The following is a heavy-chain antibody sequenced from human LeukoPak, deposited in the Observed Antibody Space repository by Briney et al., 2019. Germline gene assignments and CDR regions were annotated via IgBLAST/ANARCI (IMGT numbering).Heavy chain of an antibody. CDR1: GYTFVNFG. J-gene: IGHJ4*02. CDR3: ARGSSLAAAGDY. Sequence: ASVKVSCKASGYTFVNFGLIWVRQAPGQGLEWMGWISPENGDTNYAQTFQDRVTMTTDTSTNTAYMEVTSLRSDDTAVYFCARGSSLAAAGDYWGQGTLVTVSS. V-gene: IGHV1-18*01. CDR2: ISPENGDT. D-gene: IGHD6-13*01.